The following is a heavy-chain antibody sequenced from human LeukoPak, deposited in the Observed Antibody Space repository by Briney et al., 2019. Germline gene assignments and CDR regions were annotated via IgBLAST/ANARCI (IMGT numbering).Heavy chain of an antibody. V-gene: IGHV3-30-3*01. Sequence: PGGSLRLSCAASGFTFSNYALHWVRQAPGKGLEWVAVISYDGSNKYYADSVKGRFTISRDNSKSTLYLQMDSLRAEDTAVYFCARGDGSTTSCSDFWGQGTLVTVSS. J-gene: IGHJ4*02. CDR2: ISYDGSNK. D-gene: IGHD2-2*01. CDR1: GFTFSNYA. CDR3: ARGDGSTTSCSDF.